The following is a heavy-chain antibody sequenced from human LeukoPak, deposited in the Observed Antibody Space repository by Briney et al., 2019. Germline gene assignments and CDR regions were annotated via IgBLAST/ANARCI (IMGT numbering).Heavy chain of an antibody. Sequence: PGGSLRLSCAASGFTFSSYSMNWVRQAPGKGLEWVSSISSSSSYIYYADSVKGRFTISRDNAKNSLYLQMNSLRAEDTAVYYCARDSSSGWFLFDYWGQGTLVTVSS. V-gene: IGHV3-21*01. CDR1: GFTFSSYS. D-gene: IGHD6-19*01. J-gene: IGHJ4*02. CDR3: ARDSSSGWFLFDY. CDR2: ISSSSSYI.